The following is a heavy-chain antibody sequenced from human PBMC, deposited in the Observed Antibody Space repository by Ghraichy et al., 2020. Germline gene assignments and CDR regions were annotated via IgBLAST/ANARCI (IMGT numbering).Heavy chain of an antibody. CDR3: ATDCTSGSSHPMVDV. J-gene: IGHJ6*02. CDR2: INSDVSAT. Sequence: GGPLRLSCVGSVLTITRSWLHWVRSAPGKGLVWVSRINSDVSATSYADFVKGRFTISRDNAKNTLYLEMKRLRAEDTAVYYCATDCTSGSSHPMVDVWCQGTTV. CDR1: VLTITRSW. D-gene: IGHD2-8*01. V-gene: IGHV3-74*01.